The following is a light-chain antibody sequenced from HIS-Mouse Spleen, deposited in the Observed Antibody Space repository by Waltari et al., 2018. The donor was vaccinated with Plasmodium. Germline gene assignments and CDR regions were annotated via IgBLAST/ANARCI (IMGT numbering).Light chain of an antibody. CDR3: QQYNNWSFT. J-gene: IGKJ3*01. V-gene: IGKV3-15*01. Sequence: EIVMTQSPATLSVSPGERATLSCRASQSVSSNLAWYQQKPGQAPRLLSYGASTRATGIPSRFSGSGSRTEFTLTISSLQSEDFTVYYCQQYNNWSFTFGPGTKVDIK. CDR1: QSVSSN. CDR2: GAS.